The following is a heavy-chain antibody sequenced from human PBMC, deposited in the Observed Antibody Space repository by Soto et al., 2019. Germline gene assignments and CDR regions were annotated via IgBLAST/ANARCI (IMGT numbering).Heavy chain of an antibody. V-gene: IGHV4-30-2*01. J-gene: IGHJ4*02. D-gene: IGHD2-21*02. CDR3: ARIRVVTAIPQYYFDY. CDR1: GGSISSGGYS. CDR2: IYHSGST. Sequence: PSETLSLTCAVSGGSISSGGYSWSWIRQPPGKGLEWIGYIYHSGSTYYNPSLKSRVTISVDRSKNQFSLKLSSVTAADTAVYYCARIRVVTAIPQYYFDYWGQGTLVTVSS.